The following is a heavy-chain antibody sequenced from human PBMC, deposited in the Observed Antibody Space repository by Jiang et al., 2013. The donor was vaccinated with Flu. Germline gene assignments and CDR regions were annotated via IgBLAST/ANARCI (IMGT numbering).Heavy chain of an antibody. Sequence: GYTFTGYYMHWVRQAPGQGLEWMGWINPNSGGTNYAQKFQGWVTMTRDTSISTAYMELSRLRSDDTAVYYCARESPSSGKDAFDIWGQGTMVTVSS. J-gene: IGHJ3*02. D-gene: IGHD3-22*01. CDR2: INPNSGGT. CDR1: GYTFTGYY. CDR3: ARESPSSGKDAFDI. V-gene: IGHV1-2*04.